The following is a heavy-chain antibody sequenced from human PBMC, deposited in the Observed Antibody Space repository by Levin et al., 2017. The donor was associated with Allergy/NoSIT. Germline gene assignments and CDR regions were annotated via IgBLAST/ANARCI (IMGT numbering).Heavy chain of an antibody. CDR3: ARDLWSSSCPGC. CDR1: GFTFSSYS. CDR2: ISSSSSYI. D-gene: IGHD6-13*01. V-gene: IGHV3-21*01. J-gene: IGHJ4*02. Sequence: GESLKISCAASGFTFSSYSMNWVRQAPGKGLEWVSSISSSSSYIYYADSVKGRFTISRDNAKNSLYLQMNSLRAEDTAVYYCARDLWSSSCPGCWGQGTLVTVSS.